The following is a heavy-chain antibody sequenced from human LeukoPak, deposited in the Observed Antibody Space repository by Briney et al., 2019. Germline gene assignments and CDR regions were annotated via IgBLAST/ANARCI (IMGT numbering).Heavy chain of an antibody. CDR2: IRGKGDNHAT. D-gene: IGHD4-17*01. Sequence: GGSLKLSCEASGFTFSGSDIHWVRQASGKGLEWIGRIRGKGDNHATAYAASVEGRFTISRNDSTNTAYLQMNRLTTDDTGMYYCTRPTVATNSWGQGTLVTVSS. J-gene: IGHJ4*02. CDR3: TRPTVATNS. V-gene: IGHV3-73*01. CDR1: GFTFSGSD.